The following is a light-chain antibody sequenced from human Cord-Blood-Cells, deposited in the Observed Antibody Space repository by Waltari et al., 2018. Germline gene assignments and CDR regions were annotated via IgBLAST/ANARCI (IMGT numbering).Light chain of an antibody. V-gene: IGLV2-23*01. CDR3: CSYAGSSTVV. J-gene: IGLJ2*01. Sequence: QSALTQPASVSGSPGQSITISCTGTSSDGGSYNLVSWYQPHPGKAPKLMIYEGSKRPSGVSNRFSGSKSGNTASLTISVLQAEDEADYYCCSYAGSSTVVFGGGTKLTVL. CDR2: EGS. CDR1: SSDGGSYNL.